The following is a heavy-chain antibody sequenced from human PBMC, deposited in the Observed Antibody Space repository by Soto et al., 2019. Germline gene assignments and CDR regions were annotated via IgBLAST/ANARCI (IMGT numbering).Heavy chain of an antibody. V-gene: IGHV4-31*03. CDR3: ARTYYYDSSGYWSHFDY. J-gene: IGHJ4*02. CDR2: IYYSGST. Sequence: PSETLSLTCTVSGGSISSGGYYWSWIRQHPGKGLEWIGYIYYSGSTYYNPSLKSRVTISVDTSKNQFSLKLSSVTAADTAVYYCARTYYYDSSGYWSHFDYWGQGTLVTVSS. D-gene: IGHD3-22*01. CDR1: GGSISSGGYY.